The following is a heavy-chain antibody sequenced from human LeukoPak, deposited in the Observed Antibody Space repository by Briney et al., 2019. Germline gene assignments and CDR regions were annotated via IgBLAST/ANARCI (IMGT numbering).Heavy chain of an antibody. Sequence: GGSLRLSCAASGFTVSSNYMNWVRQAPGKGLEWVSVIYSGGTTYYADSVKGRFTISRDNSKNTLYLQMNSLRAEDTAVYYCASSYYDILTGYYNYFDYWGQGTLVTVSS. CDR2: IYSGGTT. CDR3: ASSYYDILTGYYNYFDY. J-gene: IGHJ4*02. V-gene: IGHV3-66*01. CDR1: GFTVSSNY. D-gene: IGHD3-9*01.